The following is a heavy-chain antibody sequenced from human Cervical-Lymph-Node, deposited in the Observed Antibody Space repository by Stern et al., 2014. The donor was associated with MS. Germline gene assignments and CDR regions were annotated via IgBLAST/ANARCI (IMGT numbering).Heavy chain of an antibody. V-gene: IGHV2-5*02. J-gene: IGHJ4*02. CDR2: IYWDDDK. CDR1: GFSLSTSGVG. Sequence: ESGPTLVKPTQTLTLTCTFSGFSLSTSGVGVGWIRQPPGKALEWLALIYWDDDKRYSPSRKSRLPITKDTSKTQVVLTMTNMDPVDTATYYCAHRLRYCSGGSCYTKFDYWGQGTLVTVSS. D-gene: IGHD2-15*01. CDR3: AHRLRYCSGGSCYTKFDY.